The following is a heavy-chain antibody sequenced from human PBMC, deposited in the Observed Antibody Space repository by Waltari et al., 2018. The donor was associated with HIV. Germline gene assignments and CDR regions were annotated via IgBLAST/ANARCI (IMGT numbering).Heavy chain of an antibody. CDR1: GDRFGSHSSA. CDR3: VRASYGFDY. D-gene: IGHD5-18*01. Sequence: QLQLQPSGQGLVEPPQTLSLTCVVSGDRFGSHSSAWHWLRQSPSGDLEWLARTQYRSRWYKDSATSTEGRIRITADTSKNSFSLHLKSVTSADSATYFCVRASYGFDYWAQGTLVIVAS. CDR2: TQYRSRWYK. J-gene: IGHJ4*02. V-gene: IGHV6-1*01.